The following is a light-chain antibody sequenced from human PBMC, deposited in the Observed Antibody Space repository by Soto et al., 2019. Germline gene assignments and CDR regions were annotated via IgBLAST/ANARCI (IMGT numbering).Light chain of an antibody. V-gene: IGKV3-20*01. CDR1: QTVSSSH. Sequence: EIVLTQSPGSVSLSPGERVTLSCRASQTVSSSHLAWYQQKPGQAPRLLIYATSSRATGIPDRFSGSGSGTDFTLTISRLEPEDFAVYFCQQYVSSPLTFGEGTKVEIK. J-gene: IGKJ4*01. CDR3: QQYVSSPLT. CDR2: ATS.